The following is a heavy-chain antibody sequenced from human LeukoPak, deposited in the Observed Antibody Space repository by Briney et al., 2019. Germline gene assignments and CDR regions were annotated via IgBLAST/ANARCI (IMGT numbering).Heavy chain of an antibody. J-gene: IGHJ4*02. D-gene: IGHD3-22*01. V-gene: IGHV3-23*01. CDR3: AKRGVVIRVILVGFHKEAYYFDS. Sequence: GGSLRLSCGASGFTFSSYAMSWVRQAPGKGLEWVSVISGSGGDRHYADSVKGRFTISRDNYKNTLYLQVNSLGAEDTAVYFCAKRGVVIRVILVGFHKEAYYFDSWGQGALVTVSS. CDR1: GFTFSSYA. CDR2: ISGSGGDR.